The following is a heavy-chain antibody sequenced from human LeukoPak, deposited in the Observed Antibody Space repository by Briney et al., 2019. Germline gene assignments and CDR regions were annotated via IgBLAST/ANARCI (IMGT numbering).Heavy chain of an antibody. CDR3: AELGITMIGGV. D-gene: IGHD3-10*02. J-gene: IGHJ6*04. CDR2: ISSSSSTI. CDR1: LFTFSSYE. V-gene: IGHV3-48*03. Sequence: PGWALTLSRAASLFTFSSYEMNWVRQPPARGGECVSNISSSSSTIYYAHNVKGPFTISRDNAKNSLYLQMNSLRAEDTAVYYCAELGITMIGGVWGKGTTVTISS.